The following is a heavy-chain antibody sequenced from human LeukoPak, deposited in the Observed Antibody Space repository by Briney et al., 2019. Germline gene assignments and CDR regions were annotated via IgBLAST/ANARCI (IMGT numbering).Heavy chain of an antibody. CDR1: GFTFSNAW. J-gene: IGHJ4*02. CDR2: IKSKVDGETT. D-gene: IGHD3-22*01. Sequence: GGSLRLSCAASGFTFSNAWMNWVRQAPGKGLEWVGRIKSKVDGETTDYATPVKGRFTISRDDSKNTVYLQMNSLKTEDTGVYYCSTGGYFLDYWGQGTLVTASS. CDR3: STGGYFLDY. V-gene: IGHV3-15*01.